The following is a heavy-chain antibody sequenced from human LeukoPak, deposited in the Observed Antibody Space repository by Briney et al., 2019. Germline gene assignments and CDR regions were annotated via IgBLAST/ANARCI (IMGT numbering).Heavy chain of an antibody. D-gene: IGHD3-22*01. CDR3: AREDDSSGYYPGDAFDI. CDR2: ISSSSTI. J-gene: IGHJ3*02. Sequence: PGGSLRLSCAASGFTFSSYSMNWVRQAPGKGLEWVSYISSSSTIYYADSVKGRFTISRDNAKNSLYLQMNSLRAEDTAVYYCAREDDSSGYYPGDAFDIWGQGTMVTVSS. CDR1: GFTFSSYS. V-gene: IGHV3-48*01.